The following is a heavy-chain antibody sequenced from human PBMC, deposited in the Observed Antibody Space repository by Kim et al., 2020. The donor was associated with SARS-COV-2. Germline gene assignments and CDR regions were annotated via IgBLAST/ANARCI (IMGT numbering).Heavy chain of an antibody. Sequence: SETLSLTCAVYGGSFSGYYWSWIRQPPGKGLEWIGEINHSGSTNYNPSLKSRVTISVDTSKNQFSLKLSSVTAADTAVYYCARALSLKPIMYSSSWTDYGMDVWGQGTTVTVSS. CDR2: INHSGST. CDR3: ARALSLKPIMYSSSWTDYGMDV. V-gene: IGHV4-34*01. J-gene: IGHJ6*02. D-gene: IGHD6-13*01. CDR1: GGSFSGYY.